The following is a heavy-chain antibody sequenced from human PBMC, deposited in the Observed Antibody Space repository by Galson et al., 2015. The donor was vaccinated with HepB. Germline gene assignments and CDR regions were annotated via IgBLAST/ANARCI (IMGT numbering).Heavy chain of an antibody. CDR3: AIAVAGTIASLDY. V-gene: IGHV3-23*01. D-gene: IGHD6-19*01. CDR1: GFTFSSYA. CDR2: ISGSGGST. J-gene: IGHJ4*02. Sequence: SLRLSCAASGFTFSSYAMSWVRQAPGKGLEWVSAISGSGGSTYYADSVKGRFTISRDNSKNTLYLQMNSLRAEDTAVYYCAIAVAGTIASLDYWGQGTLVTVSS.